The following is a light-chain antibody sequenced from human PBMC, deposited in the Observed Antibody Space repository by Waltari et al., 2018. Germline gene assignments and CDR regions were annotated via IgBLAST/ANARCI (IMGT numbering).Light chain of an antibody. J-gene: IGLJ1*01. CDR2: EVT. Sequence: QSALTQPASVSGSPGQSITISCPGPSSDVRNYNLVSWYQQHPGKAPKLMIYEVTKRPSGVSNRFSGSKSGTTASLTISGLQADDEADYYCCSYSGSSTSLGFGTGTKVTV. CDR3: CSYSGSSTSLG. CDR1: SSDVRNYNL. V-gene: IGLV2-23*02.